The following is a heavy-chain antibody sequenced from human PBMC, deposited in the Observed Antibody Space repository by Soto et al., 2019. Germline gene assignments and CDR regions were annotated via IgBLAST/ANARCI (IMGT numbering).Heavy chain of an antibody. CDR3: ARGGDCSGGSCYYFT. V-gene: IGHV4-59*12. CDR1: GGSISSYY. J-gene: IGHJ5*02. D-gene: IGHD2-15*01. Sequence: ASETLSLTCTVSGGSISSYYWSWIRQPPGKGLEWIGYIYYSGSTNYNPSLKSRVTISVDTSKNQFSLKLSSVTAADTAVYYCARGGDCSGGSCYYFTWGQGTLVTVSS. CDR2: IYYSGST.